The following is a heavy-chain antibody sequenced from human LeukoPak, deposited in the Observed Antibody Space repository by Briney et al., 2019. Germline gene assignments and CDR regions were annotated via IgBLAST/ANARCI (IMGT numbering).Heavy chain of an antibody. CDR1: GFIFNSYI. CDR2: ISYDGSNK. J-gene: IGHJ4*02. CDR3: ARDSLGYCSGGSCYPGY. D-gene: IGHD2-15*01. V-gene: IGHV3-30*03. Sequence: GGSLRPSCAASGFIFNSYIMNWVRQAPGKGLEWVAVISYDGSNKYYADSVKGRFTISRDNSKNTLYLQMNSLRAEDTAVYYCARDSLGYCSGGSCYPGYWGQGTLVTVSS.